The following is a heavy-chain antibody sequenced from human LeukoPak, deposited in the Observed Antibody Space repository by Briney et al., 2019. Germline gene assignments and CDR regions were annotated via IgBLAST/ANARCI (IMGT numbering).Heavy chain of an antibody. CDR3: ATSPYYYDSSGYYY. CDR1: GYTLTELS. Sequence: ASVKVSCKVSGYTLTELSVHWVRQAPGKGLEWMGGFDPEDGETIYAQKFQGRVTMTEDTSTDTAYMELSSLRSEDTAVYYCATSPYYYDSSGYYYWGQGTLVTVSS. CDR2: FDPEDGET. D-gene: IGHD3-22*01. J-gene: IGHJ4*02. V-gene: IGHV1-24*01.